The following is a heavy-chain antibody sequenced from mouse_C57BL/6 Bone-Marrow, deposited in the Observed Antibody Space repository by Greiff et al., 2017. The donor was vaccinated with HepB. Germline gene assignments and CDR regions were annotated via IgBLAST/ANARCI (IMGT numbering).Heavy chain of an antibody. CDR1: GFTFSDYG. J-gene: IGHJ4*01. D-gene: IGHD1-1*01. CDR2: ISSGSSTI. V-gene: IGHV5-17*01. Sequence: DVKLVESGGGLVKPGGSLKLSCAASGFTFSDYGMHWVRQAPAKGLEWVAYISSGSSTIYYADTVKGRFTISRDNAKNTLFLQMTRLRSEDTAMYYCASRNYGSSFYAMDYWGQGTSVTVSS. CDR3: ASRNYGSSFYAMDY.